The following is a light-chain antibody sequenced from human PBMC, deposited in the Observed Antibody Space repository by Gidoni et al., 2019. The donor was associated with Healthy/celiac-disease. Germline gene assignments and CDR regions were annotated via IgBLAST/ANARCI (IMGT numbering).Light chain of an antibody. J-gene: IGKJ1*01. V-gene: IGKV3-20*01. Sequence: SYLAWYQQKPGQAPRLLIYGASSRATSIPDRFSGSGSGTDFTLTISRLEPEDFAVYYCQQYGSLWTFGQGTKVEIK. CDR3: QQYGSLWT. CDR2: GAS. CDR1: SY.